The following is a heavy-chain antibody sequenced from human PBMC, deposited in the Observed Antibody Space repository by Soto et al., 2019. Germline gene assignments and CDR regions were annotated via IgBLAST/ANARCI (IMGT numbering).Heavy chain of an antibody. CDR2: ITYSVST. CDR3: AWPWRAYDTSVYYYDAFSPSIDF. D-gene: IGHD3-22*01. V-gene: IGHV4-31*03. J-gene: IGHJ4*02. CDR1: GGSINSDGYF. Sequence: TLSLTCTVSGGSINSDGYFWTWIRQHPGTGLEWIGYITYSVSTDYTPSLKSRVTLSLDTSKNQFSLKLISGTAAESSVYYCAWPWRAYDTSVYYYDAFSPSIDFWGQGMLFTVSS.